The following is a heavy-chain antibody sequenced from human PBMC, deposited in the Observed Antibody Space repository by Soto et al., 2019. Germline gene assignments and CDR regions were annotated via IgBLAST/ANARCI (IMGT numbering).Heavy chain of an antibody. J-gene: IGHJ4*02. CDR1: GYSLTSSC. D-gene: IGHD6-19*01. CDR2: IYPDDSNT. Sequence: PGESLKISCKASGYSLTSSCIGWVRQMPGKGLEWMGIIYPDDSNTRYSPSFEGQVTLSADKSFTTAYLHWSSLKASDTAMYYCARAPYSRAWYLQFDYWGQGTLVTVSS. CDR3: ARAPYSRAWYLQFDY. V-gene: IGHV5-51*01.